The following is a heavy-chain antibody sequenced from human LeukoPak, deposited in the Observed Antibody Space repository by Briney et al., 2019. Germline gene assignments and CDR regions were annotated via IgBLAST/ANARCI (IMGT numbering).Heavy chain of an antibody. V-gene: IGHV3-30*18. CDR1: GFTFSSYG. D-gene: IGHD1-14*01. Sequence: PGGSLRLSCAASGFTFSSYGMHWVRQAPGKGLEWVAVISYDGSNKYYADSVKGRFTISRDNSKNTLYLQMNSLRAEDTAVYYCANRYRDYWGQGTLVTVSP. J-gene: IGHJ4*02. CDR2: ISYDGSNK. CDR3: ANRYRDY.